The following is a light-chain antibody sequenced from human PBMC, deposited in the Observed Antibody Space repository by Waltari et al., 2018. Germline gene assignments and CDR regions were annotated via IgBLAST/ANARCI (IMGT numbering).Light chain of an antibody. J-gene: IGLJ2*01. V-gene: IGLV3-19*01. Sequence: SSELTQDPAVSVALGQTVRITCQGDSLRRYYTSWYQQKPGQAPVLVVYGNNNRPSGIPERFSGSSSGNTASLTITGAQVEDEADYYCDSWDSSGTHRLFGGGTRLTVL. CDR1: SLRRYY. CDR2: GNN. CDR3: DSWDSSGTHRL.